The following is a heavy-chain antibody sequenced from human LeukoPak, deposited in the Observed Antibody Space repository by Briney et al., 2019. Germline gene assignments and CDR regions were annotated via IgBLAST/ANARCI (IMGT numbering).Heavy chain of an antibody. J-gene: IGHJ5*02. Sequence: SETLSLTCTVSSGSISTSNYYWGWVRQPPGKALEWIGNIFYSGSTYYSPSLKSRVTISLDTSRNQFSLKLNSVTAADTAVYYCAREYRSSWYLNWFDPWGQGTLVTVSS. CDR2: IFYSGST. CDR1: SGSISTSNYY. CDR3: AREYRSSWYLNWFDP. V-gene: IGHV4-39*07. D-gene: IGHD6-13*01.